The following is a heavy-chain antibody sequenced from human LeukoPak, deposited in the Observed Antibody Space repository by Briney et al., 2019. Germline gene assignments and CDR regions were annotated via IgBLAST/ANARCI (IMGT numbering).Heavy chain of an antibody. V-gene: IGHV4-39*01. J-gene: IGHJ4*02. CDR2: IYYSGST. D-gene: IGHD1-7*01. Sequence: PSETLSLTCSVSGDSISSSSYYWGWIRQPPGKGLKWIGSIYYSGSTYYNPSLKSRVTISVDTSKNQFSLKLSSVTAADTAVYYCARLGYNWNYGGSYWGQGTLVTVSS. CDR3: ARLGYNWNYGGSY. CDR1: GDSISSSSYY.